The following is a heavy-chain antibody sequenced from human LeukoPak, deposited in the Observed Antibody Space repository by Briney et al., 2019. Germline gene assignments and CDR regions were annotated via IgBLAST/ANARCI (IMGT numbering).Heavy chain of an antibody. J-gene: IGHJ4*02. V-gene: IGHV1-8*01. CDR2: MNPNSGNT. Sequence: GAVTVSCRGSGYNFTSYDITWVRPAAGQGVEGVGWMNPNSGNTGYAHMFQGRVTMARDTSTSTDYMDLSNLRSEDTGVYYCARGRGRDGYRFDYWGQGTLVTVSS. D-gene: IGHD5-24*01. CDR1: GYNFTSYD. CDR3: ARGRGRDGYRFDY.